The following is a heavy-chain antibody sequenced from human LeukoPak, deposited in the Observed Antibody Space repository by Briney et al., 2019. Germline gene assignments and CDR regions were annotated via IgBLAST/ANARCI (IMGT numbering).Heavy chain of an antibody. J-gene: IGHJ3*02. CDR1: GGSISSSNYY. D-gene: IGHD6-19*01. Sequence: KTSETLSLTCTVSGGSISSSNYYWGWIRQPPGKGLEWIGSIYYTGSTYYNPSLKSRVTISVDTSKNQFSLKLSSVTAADTAVYYCARRDLERGAVAGSGAFDIWGQGTMVTVSS. V-gene: IGHV4-39*01. CDR2: IYYTGST. CDR3: ARRDLERGAVAGSGAFDI.